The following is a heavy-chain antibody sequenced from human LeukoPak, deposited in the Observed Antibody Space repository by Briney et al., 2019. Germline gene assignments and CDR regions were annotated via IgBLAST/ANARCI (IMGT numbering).Heavy chain of an antibody. CDR1: GFTFSDYY. J-gene: IGHJ4*02. Sequence: PGGSLRLSCAASGFTFSDYYMSWIRQAPGKGLEWVSYISSSGSTIYYADSVKGRFTISRDNAKNSLYLQMNSLRAEDTAVYYCASASARETYYDSSGPPTPLDYWGQGTLVTVSS. CDR2: ISSSGSTI. V-gene: IGHV3-11*01. CDR3: ASASARETYYDSSGPPTPLDY. D-gene: IGHD3-22*01.